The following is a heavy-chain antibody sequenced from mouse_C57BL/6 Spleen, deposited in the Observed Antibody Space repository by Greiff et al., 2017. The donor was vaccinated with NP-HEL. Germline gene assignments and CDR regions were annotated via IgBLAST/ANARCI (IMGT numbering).Heavy chain of an antibody. J-gene: IGHJ3*01. V-gene: IGHV1-64*01. CDR3: AREGISWFAY. CDR1: GYTFTSYW. CDR2: IHPNSGST. Sequence: QVHVKQPGAELVKPGASVKLSCKASGYTFTSYWMHWVKQRPGQGLEWIGMIHPNSGSTNYNEKFKSKATLTVDKSSSTAYMQLSSLTSEDSAVYYCAREGISWFAYWGQGTLVTVSA.